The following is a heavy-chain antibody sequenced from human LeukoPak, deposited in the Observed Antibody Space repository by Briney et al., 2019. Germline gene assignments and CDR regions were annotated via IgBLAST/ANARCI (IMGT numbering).Heavy chain of an antibody. CDR3: ARGRDGRRNWFDP. V-gene: IGHV4-61*01. Sequence: SETLSLTCTVSGGSVSSGSYYWSWIRQPPGKGLEWIGYIYYSGSTNYNPSLKSRVTISVDTSKNQFSLKLSSVTAADTAVYYCARGRDGRRNWFDPWGQGTLVTVSS. CDR2: IYYSGST. D-gene: IGHD5-24*01. J-gene: IGHJ5*02. CDR1: GGSVSSGSYY.